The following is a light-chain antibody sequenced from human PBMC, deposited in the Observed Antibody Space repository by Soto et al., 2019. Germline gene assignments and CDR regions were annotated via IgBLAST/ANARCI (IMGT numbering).Light chain of an antibody. CDR1: QSISNW. Sequence: DIQMTQSPSTLSASVGDRVTITCRASQSISNWLAWYQQKPGQAPNLLIFKASRLETGVPSRFSGSGSGTEFTLTISTLQPDDFATYYCQQYNVYPRTFGQGTKVEFK. V-gene: IGKV1-5*03. CDR2: KAS. J-gene: IGKJ1*01. CDR3: QQYNVYPRT.